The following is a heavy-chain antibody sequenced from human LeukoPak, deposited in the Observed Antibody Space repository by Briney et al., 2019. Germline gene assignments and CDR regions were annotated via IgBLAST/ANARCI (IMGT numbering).Heavy chain of an antibody. V-gene: IGHV3-21*01. D-gene: IGHD6-13*01. J-gene: IGHJ1*01. Sequence: GGSLRLSCSASGFAFSGYAMSWVRQAPGKGLEWVASIISSSLDIEYADSVKGRFTISRDNSKNTLYLQMNSLRAEDTAVYYCAKGGDLGSSPEYFQHWGQGTLVTVSS. CDR2: IISSSLDI. CDR3: AKGGDLGSSPEYFQH. CDR1: GFAFSGYA.